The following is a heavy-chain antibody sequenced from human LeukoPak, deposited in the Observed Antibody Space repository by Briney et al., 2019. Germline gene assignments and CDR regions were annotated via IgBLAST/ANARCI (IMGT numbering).Heavy chain of an antibody. CDR3: ARSKWSWYFDY. D-gene: IGHD1-26*01. CDR2: IYSGGRT. J-gene: IGHJ4*02. V-gene: IGHV3-66*01. Sequence: GGSLRLSCAASRFTVSSNYMSWVRQAPGKGLEWVSVIYSGGRTYYADAVKGRFTISRDNSKNTLYLQMNSLRAEDTAVYYCARSKWSWYFDYWGQGTLVTVSS. CDR1: RFTVSSNY.